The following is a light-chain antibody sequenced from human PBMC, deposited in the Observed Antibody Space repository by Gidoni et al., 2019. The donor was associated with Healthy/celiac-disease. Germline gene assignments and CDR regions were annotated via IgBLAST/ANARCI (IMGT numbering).Light chain of an antibody. J-gene: IGLJ3*02. CDR1: SSDVGGYNY. CDR3: SSYTSSSTLDWV. CDR2: DVS. Sequence: QSALTQPASVSGSPGQSITISRTGTSSDVGGYNYVSWYQQHPGKAPKLMLYDVSNRPSGVSNRFSGSKSGNTASLTISGLQAEDEADYYCSSYTSSSTLDWVFGGGTKLTVL. V-gene: IGLV2-14*01.